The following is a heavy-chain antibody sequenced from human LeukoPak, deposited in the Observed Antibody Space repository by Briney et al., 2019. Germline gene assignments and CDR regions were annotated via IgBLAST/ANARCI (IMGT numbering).Heavy chain of an antibody. CDR1: GGSISSGDYY. CDR3: ARAYYYDSSGYQG. D-gene: IGHD3-22*01. V-gene: IGHV4-30-4*01. CDR2: IYYSGST. J-gene: IGHJ4*02. Sequence: SETLSLTCTVSGGSISSGDYYWSWIRQPPGKGLEWIGYIYYSGSTYYNPSLKSRVTISVDTSKNQFSLKLSSVTAADTAVYYCARAYYYDSSGYQGWGQGTLVTVSS.